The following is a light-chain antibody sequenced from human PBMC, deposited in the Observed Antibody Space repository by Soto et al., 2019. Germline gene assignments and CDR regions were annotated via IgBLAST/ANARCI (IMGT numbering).Light chain of an antibody. CDR3: CSYAGSYTFV. CDR1: SSDVGGYNN. Sequence: QSALTQPRSVSGSPGQSVTISCTGTSSDVGGYNNVSWYQQYPGKAPKVMIYDVKTRPSGVPDRFSGSKSGNTASLTISGLQAEDEADYYCCSYAGSYTFVFGTGTKLTVL. J-gene: IGLJ1*01. V-gene: IGLV2-11*01. CDR2: DVK.